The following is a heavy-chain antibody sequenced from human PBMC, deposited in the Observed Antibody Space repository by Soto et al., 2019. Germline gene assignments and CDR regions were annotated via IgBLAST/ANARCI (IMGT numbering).Heavy chain of an antibody. J-gene: IGHJ6*03. CDR3: ASSPGYYYYYMDV. D-gene: IGHD2-8*02. CDR1: GFTFSSYA. CDR2: ISSNGGST. Sequence: GGSLRLSCAASGFTFSSYAMHWVRQAPGKGLEYVSAISSNGGSTYYANSVKGRFTISRDNSKNTLYLQMGSLRAEDMAVYYCASSPGYYYYYMDVWGQGTTVTVSS. V-gene: IGHV3-64*01.